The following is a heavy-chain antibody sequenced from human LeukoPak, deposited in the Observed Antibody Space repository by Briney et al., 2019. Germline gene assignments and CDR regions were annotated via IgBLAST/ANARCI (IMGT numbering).Heavy chain of an antibody. J-gene: IGHJ4*02. CDR3: AKETWIQLPLFDY. Sequence: GGSLRLSCAASGFTLSSYWMSWVRQAPGKGLEWVADIEEDGSEKYYVDSVKGRFTISRDNSKNTLYLQMNSLRAEDTAVYYCAKETWIQLPLFDYWGQGTLVTVSS. CDR2: IEEDGSEK. V-gene: IGHV3-7*01. D-gene: IGHD5-18*01. CDR1: GFTLSSYW.